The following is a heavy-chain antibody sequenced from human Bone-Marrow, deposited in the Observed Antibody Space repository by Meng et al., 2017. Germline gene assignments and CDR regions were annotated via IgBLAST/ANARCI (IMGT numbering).Heavy chain of an antibody. D-gene: IGHD6-13*01. CDR1: GCTFAAYW. CDR3: ARDEDISAAGKLFGDY. CDR2: IDPNNDHT. J-gene: IGHJ4*02. V-gene: IGHV1-2*06. Sequence: QLQLVESCPEVNKPRASVKLSCKPSGCTFAAYWIHWLRQAPGQGLEWMGRIDPNNDHTQYAQNFQGRVTMTSDTSISTVYMELNGLRSDDTAVYYCARDEDISAAGKLFGDYWGQGTLVTVSS.